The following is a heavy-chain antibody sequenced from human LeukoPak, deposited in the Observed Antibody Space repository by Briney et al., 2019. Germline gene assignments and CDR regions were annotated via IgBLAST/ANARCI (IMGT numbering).Heavy chain of an antibody. J-gene: IGHJ5*02. Sequence: ASVKVSCKASGYTFTGYYMHWVRQAPGQGLEWMGWINPNSGGTNYAQKFQGRVTITTDESTSTAYMELSSLRSEDTAVYYCASSYEGGNWFDPWGQGTLVTVSS. CDR1: GYTFTGYY. D-gene: IGHD5-18*01. V-gene: IGHV1-2*02. CDR2: INPNSGGT. CDR3: ASSYEGGNWFDP.